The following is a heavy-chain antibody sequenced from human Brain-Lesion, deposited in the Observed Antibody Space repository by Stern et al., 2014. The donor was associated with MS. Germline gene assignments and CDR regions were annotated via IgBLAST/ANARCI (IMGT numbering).Heavy chain of an antibody. J-gene: IGHJ4*02. CDR1: GGSISRSTYY. V-gene: IGHV4-39*01. CDR2: IYYRGTT. D-gene: IGHD5-24*01. Sequence: VQLVESGPGLVKPSETLSLTCTVSGGSISRSTYYWGWIRQPPGKGLEGIGNIYYRGTTYSAPSLKIRVTISVHAATNQFSLKLNSVTAADTAVYYCARLTGIIDSWGQGTLVAVSS. CDR3: ARLTGIIDS.